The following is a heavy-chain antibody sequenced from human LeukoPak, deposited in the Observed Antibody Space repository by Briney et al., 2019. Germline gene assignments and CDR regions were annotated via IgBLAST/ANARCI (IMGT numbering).Heavy chain of an antibody. J-gene: IGHJ4*02. Sequence: GGSLRLSCAASGFTFSSYWMHWVRQAPGKGLVWVSRINSDGSSTSYADSVEGRFTISRDNGKNSLYLQMNSLRDEDTAVYYCASSKGPLDYWGQGILVTVSP. CDR2: INSDGSST. CDR1: GFTFSSYW. CDR3: ASSKGPLDY. V-gene: IGHV3-74*01.